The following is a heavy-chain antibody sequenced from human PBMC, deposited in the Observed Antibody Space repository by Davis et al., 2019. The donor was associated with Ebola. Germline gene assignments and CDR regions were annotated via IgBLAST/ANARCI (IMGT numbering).Heavy chain of an antibody. CDR3: AREDCSGGSCQNGFDP. CDR2: IWHTGKT. V-gene: IGHV4-4*02. Sequence: PSETLSLTCAVSGDSISMTNWWSWVRQPPGKALEWIGEIWHTGKTNYSPSLKSRATISVDKSKNQFYLSLNSVTAADTAIYYCAREDCSGGSCQNGFDPWGQGTLVTVSS. CDR1: GDSISMTNW. D-gene: IGHD2-15*01. J-gene: IGHJ5*02.